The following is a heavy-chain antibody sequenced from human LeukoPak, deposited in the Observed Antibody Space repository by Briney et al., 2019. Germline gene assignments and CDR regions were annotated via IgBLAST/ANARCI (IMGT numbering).Heavy chain of an antibody. CDR1: GGTFSSYA. CDR2: IIPIFGTA. D-gene: IGHD6-13*01. CDR3: ARASSLVSSSWPYNWFDP. J-gene: IGHJ5*02. V-gene: IGHV1-69*06. Sequence: WASVKVSCKASGGTFSSYAISWVRQAPGQGLEWMGGIIPIFGTADYAQKFQGRVTITADKSTSTAYMELSSLRSEDTAVYYCARASSLVSSSWPYNWFDPWGQGTLVTVSS.